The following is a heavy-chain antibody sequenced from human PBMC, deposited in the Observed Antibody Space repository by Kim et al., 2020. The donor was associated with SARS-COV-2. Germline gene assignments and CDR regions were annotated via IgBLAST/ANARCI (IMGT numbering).Heavy chain of an antibody. Sequence: GGSLRLSCAASGFTFSSYSMNWVRQAPGKGLEWVSSISSSSSYIYYADSVKGRFTISRDNAKNSLYLQMNSLRAEDTAVYYCARAYYNYDFWSGYTDAFDIWGQGTMVTVSS. D-gene: IGHD3-3*01. CDR2: ISSSSSYI. V-gene: IGHV3-21*01. J-gene: IGHJ3*02. CDR3: ARAYYNYDFWSGYTDAFDI. CDR1: GFTFSSYS.